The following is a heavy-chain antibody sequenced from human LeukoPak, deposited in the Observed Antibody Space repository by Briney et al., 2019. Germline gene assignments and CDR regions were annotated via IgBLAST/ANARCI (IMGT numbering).Heavy chain of an antibody. D-gene: IGHD2-2*01. CDR2: INPNSGGT. J-gene: IGHJ4*02. CDR1: GYTFIAYY. Sequence: ASVKVSCKASGYTFIAYYMHWVRQAPGQGLEWMGWINPNSGGTNYAQKFQGRVTMTRDTSISTVYMELSRLRSDDTAVYYCARDSCSSTSCLSINDYWGQGTLVTVSS. CDR3: ARDSCSSTSCLSINDY. V-gene: IGHV1-2*02.